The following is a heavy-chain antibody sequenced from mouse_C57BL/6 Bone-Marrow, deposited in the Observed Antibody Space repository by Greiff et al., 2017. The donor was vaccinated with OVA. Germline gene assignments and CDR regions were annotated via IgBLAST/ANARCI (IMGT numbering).Heavy chain of an antibody. CDR1: GYSFTGYY. CDR3: ERYYYGSSYWYFDV. CDR2: INPSTGGT. J-gene: IGHJ1*03. Sequence: EVKVVESGPELVKPGASVKISCKASGYSFTGYYMNWVKQSPEKSLEWIGEINPSTGGTTYNQKFKAKATLTVDKSSSTAYMQLKSLTSEDSAVYYCERYYYGSSYWYFDVWGTGTTVTVAS. D-gene: IGHD1-1*01. V-gene: IGHV1-42*01.